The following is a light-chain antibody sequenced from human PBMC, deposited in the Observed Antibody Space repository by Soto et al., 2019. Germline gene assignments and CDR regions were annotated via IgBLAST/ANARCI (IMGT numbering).Light chain of an antibody. CDR2: KAS. CDR3: QQSMET. V-gene: IGKV1-5*03. CDR1: QSISSW. J-gene: IGKJ1*01. Sequence: DIQLTQSPPFLSAFVGDRVTITCRASQSISSWLAWYQQKPGKAPKLLIYKASSLESGVPSRFSGSGSGTEFTLTISSLQPDDFATYYCQQSMETFGQGTKVDIK.